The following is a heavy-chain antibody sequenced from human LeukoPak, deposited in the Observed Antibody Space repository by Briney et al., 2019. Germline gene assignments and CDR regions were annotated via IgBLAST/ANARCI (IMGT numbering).Heavy chain of an antibody. CDR3: ARVVAAFDY. J-gene: IGHJ4*02. V-gene: IGHV4-34*01. CDR2: INHSGST. D-gene: IGHD2-15*01. Sequence: SETLSLTCAVYGGSFSGYYWSWIRQPPGKGLEWIGEINHSGSTNYNPSLKSRVTISVDTSKNQFSLKLTSVTAADTAVYYCARVVAAFDYWGQGTLVTVSS. CDR1: GGSFSGYY.